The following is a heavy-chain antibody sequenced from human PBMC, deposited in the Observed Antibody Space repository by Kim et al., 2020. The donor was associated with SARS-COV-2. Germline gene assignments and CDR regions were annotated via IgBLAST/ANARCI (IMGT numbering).Heavy chain of an antibody. J-gene: IGHJ4*02. V-gene: IGHV1-3*01. CDR3: ARNEDY. CDR2: IDADNGNT. CDR1: GYTFTSYA. Sequence: ASVKVSCKASGYTFTSYAFHWVRQAPEQSLEWMGWIDADNGNTKYSQKFQGRVTLTRDTSARTAYMELSSLRSEDTAVYYCARNEDYWGQGTLVTVSS.